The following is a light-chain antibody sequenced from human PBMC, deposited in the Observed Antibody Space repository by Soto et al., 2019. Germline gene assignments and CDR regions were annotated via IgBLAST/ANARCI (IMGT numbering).Light chain of an antibody. CDR3: QQRSSWPIT. V-gene: IGKV3-11*01. CDR2: DAS. CDR1: HTISSSY. Sequence: EIVLTQSPGTLSLSPGERATLSCRASHTISSSYLAWYQQKPGQAPRLLIYDASNRATGIPARFSGSGSGTDFTLTISSLEPEDFAVYYCQQRSSWPITFGQGTRLEIK. J-gene: IGKJ5*01.